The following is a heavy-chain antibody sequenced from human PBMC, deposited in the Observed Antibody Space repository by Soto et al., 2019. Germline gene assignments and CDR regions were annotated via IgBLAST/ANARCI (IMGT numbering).Heavy chain of an antibody. CDR3: ATGDQLSAEVTGISFSF. D-gene: IGHD2-21*02. CDR2: INPNSGGT. V-gene: IGHV1-2*02. Sequence: ASVKVSCKASGYTFSGFYMHWVRQAPGQGLEWMGWINPNSGGTKSAEKFQGRITVTEDTSAVTAYMELRGLTFDDSAVYYCATGDQLSAEVTGISFSFWGQGTRVTVSS. CDR1: GYTFSGFY. J-gene: IGHJ4*02.